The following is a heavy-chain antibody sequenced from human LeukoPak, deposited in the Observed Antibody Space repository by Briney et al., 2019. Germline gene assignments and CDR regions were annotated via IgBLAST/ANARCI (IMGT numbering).Heavy chain of an antibody. D-gene: IGHD3-22*01. Sequence: KPSETLSLTCTVSGGSISSYYWSWIRQPPGKGLEWIGYIYYSGSTNYNPSLKSRVTISVDTSKNQFSLKLSSVTAADTAVYYCARGEYYYDSSGIFDYWGQGTLVTVSS. V-gene: IGHV4-59*01. CDR2: IYYSGST. CDR1: GGSISSYY. J-gene: IGHJ4*02. CDR3: ARGEYYYDSSGIFDY.